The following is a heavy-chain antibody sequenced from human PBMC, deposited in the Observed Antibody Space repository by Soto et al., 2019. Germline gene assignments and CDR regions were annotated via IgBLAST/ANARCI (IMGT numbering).Heavy chain of an antibody. Sequence: EVLLQQSGAEAREPGGVVKMSCAVSGITFSDLHMHWVKQAPGKGLEWVGLVEVENDDRLYAEKYRGRLNINTDTSRHTSYMELTSLTSDDTAIYFRAAVRGSLGSLSFDYWGQGTPVTVSA. CDR3: AAVRGSLGSLSFDY. CDR2: VEVENDDR. J-gene: IGHJ4*02. D-gene: IGHD1-26*01. CDR1: GITFSDLH. V-gene: IGHV1-69-2*01.